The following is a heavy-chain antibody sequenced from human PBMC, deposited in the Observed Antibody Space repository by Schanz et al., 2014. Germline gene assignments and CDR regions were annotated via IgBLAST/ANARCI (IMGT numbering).Heavy chain of an antibody. V-gene: IGHV3-23*04. CDR1: GFTFSGYA. CDR2: ISPNGVTI. J-gene: IGHJ6*02. Sequence: EVQLVESGGGLVQPGGSLRLSCSASGFTFSGYAMNWVRQAPGKGLEWVAHISPNGVTIYYADSVRGRFTISRDNSMNTVYLQMNSLRSDDAAVYYCARAQGVIRLYYGVDVWGQGTTVTVSS. D-gene: IGHD3-10*01. CDR3: ARAQGVIRLYYGVDV.